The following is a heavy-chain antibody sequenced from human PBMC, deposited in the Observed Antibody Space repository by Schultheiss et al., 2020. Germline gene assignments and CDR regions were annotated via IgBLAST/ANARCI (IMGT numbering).Heavy chain of an antibody. CDR2: ISYDGSNK. D-gene: IGHD3-3*01. Sequence: GGSLRLSCAASGFTFSSYAMHWVRQAPGKGLEWVAVISYDGSNKYYADSVKGRFTISRDNSKNTLYLQMNSLRAEDTAVYYCARVARITIFGVVRRPMLYGMDVWGQGTTVNVYS. J-gene: IGHJ6*02. CDR3: ARVARITIFGVVRRPMLYGMDV. CDR1: GFTFSSYA. V-gene: IGHV3-30*04.